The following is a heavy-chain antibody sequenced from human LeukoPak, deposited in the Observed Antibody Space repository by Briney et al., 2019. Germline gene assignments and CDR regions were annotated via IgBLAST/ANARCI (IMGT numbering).Heavy chain of an antibody. CDR3: AGGVLWVTTGSYYFDY. CDR1: GFTFSTYG. D-gene: IGHD4-11*01. Sequence: GGSLRLSCAASGFTFSTYGMHWARQAPGKGLEWVAVISYDGSGKSYADSVKGRFTISRDNSKNTVYLQINSLRAEDTAVYYCAGGVLWVTTGSYYFDYWGQGTLVTVSS. V-gene: IGHV3-30*03. J-gene: IGHJ4*02. CDR2: ISYDGSGK.